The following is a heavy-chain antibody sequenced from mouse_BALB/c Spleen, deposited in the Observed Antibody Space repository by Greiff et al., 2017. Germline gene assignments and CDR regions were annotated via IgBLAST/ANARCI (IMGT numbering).Heavy chain of an antibody. V-gene: IGHV1-69*02. Sequence: VQLQQPGAELVKPGAPVKLSCKASGYTFTSYWMNWVKQRPGRGLEWIGRIDPSDSETHYNQKFKDKATLTVDKSSSTAYIQLSSLTSEDSAVYYCARWDGDYAMDYWGQGTSVTVSS. CDR3: ARWDGDYAMDY. D-gene: IGHD4-1*01. CDR2: IDPSDSET. J-gene: IGHJ4*01. CDR1: GYTFTSYW.